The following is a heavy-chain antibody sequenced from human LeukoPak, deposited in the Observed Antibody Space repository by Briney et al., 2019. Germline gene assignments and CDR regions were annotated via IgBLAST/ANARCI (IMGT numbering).Heavy chain of an antibody. V-gene: IGHV4-39*01. CDR2: ISSAGHT. CDR3: AKHSRSGDSGYGNAFDI. CDR1: GGSITGSNSY. Sequence: SETLSLTCTVSGGSITGSNSYWAWIRQPPGKESLWVGSISSAGHTFYNPSLGLRVSISVDASKNQFSLKLSSVTAADTAVYYCAKHSRSGDSGYGNAFDIWGQGTMVTASS. J-gene: IGHJ3*02. D-gene: IGHD5-12*01.